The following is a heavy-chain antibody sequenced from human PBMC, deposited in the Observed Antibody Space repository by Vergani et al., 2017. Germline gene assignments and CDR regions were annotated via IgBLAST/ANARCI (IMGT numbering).Heavy chain of an antibody. D-gene: IGHD2-2*02. V-gene: IGHV3-9*01. Sequence: EVDLVESGGGLAQPGGSLRLSCEASGLTFWKFGMHWVRQGPGKGLEWVSGISWNSGAVDYADSVRGRFTISRDNSKNTLYLQMNSLRAEDTAVYYCAKDGGGCSSTSCYTDPHYYYYMDVWGKGTTVTVSS. J-gene: IGHJ6*03. CDR2: ISWNSGAV. CDR1: GLTFWKFG. CDR3: AKDGGGCSSTSCYTDPHYYYYMDV.